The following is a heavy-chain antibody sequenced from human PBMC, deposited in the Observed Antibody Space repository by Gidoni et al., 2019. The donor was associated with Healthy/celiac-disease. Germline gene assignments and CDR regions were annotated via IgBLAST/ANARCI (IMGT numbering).Heavy chain of an antibody. V-gene: IGHV4-34*01. CDR3: ARGGPIAARLRFDP. D-gene: IGHD6-6*01. J-gene: IGHJ5*02. CDR1: GGSFTGYY. Sequence: QVQLQQWGARRLKPSETLSLTCAVYGGSFTGYYWTWIRQPPGKGLEWIGEINHSGSTKYNPSLKSRVTISADRSRNQFSLKLSSVTAADTAVYYCARGGPIAARLRFDPWGQGTLVTVSS. CDR2: INHSGST.